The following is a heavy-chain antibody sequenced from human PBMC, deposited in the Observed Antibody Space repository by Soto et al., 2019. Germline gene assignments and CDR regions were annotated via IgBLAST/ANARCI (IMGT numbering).Heavy chain of an antibody. V-gene: IGHV3-15*07. CDR2: IKSKADGGTT. Sequence: GGFLRLSCAAAGFSFSNAWMNWVRQAPGKGLEWVARIKSKADGGTTDYAAPVKGRFTISRDDSKNTLYLQMNSLKIEDTAVYYCTTDSNSSGWPYWGQGTLVTVSS. D-gene: IGHD6-19*01. J-gene: IGHJ4*02. CDR3: TTDSNSSGWPY. CDR1: GFSFSNAW.